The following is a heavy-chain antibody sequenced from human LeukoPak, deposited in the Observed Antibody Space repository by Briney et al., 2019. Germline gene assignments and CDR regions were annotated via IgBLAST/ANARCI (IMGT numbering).Heavy chain of an antibody. CDR1: GGSFSDYY. J-gene: IGHJ4*02. CDR2: INHSGSI. V-gene: IGHV4-34*01. D-gene: IGHD5-24*01. CDR3: ARSGAWLVDY. Sequence: SETLSLTCAVYGGSFSDYYWSRIRQPPGKGLEWIGEINHSGSINYNPSLKSRVTISVDTSKNQLSLKLNSVTAADTAVYYCARSGAWLVDYWGQGTLVTVSS.